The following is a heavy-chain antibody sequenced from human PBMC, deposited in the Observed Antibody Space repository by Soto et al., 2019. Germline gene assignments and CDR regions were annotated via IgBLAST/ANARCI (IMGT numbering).Heavy chain of an antibody. CDR3: ARVSVTTEYNWFDP. CDR1: GGSISSGDYY. J-gene: IGHJ5*02. D-gene: IGHD4-4*01. CDR2: IYYSGST. Sequence: SETLSLTCTVSGGSISSGDYYWSWIRQPPGKGLEWIGYIYYSGSTYYNPSLKSRVTISVDTSKNQFSLKLSSVTAADTAVYYCARVSVTTEYNWFDPWGQGTLVPVSS. V-gene: IGHV4-30-4*01.